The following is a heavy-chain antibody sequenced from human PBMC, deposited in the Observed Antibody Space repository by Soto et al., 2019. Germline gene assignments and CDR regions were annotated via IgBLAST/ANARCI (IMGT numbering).Heavy chain of an antibody. CDR2: INHSGNN. V-gene: IGHV4-34*01. D-gene: IGHD3-9*01. CDR1: GGSFSTYY. Sequence: SEALSLTCVVSGGSFSTYYYNWIRQSPGKGLEWIGEINHSGNNNYSPSLKSRVTMSLDTSKNQFSLKLTSVTAADTAVYYCARGGSNDWQVAFDIWGQGTMVTVSS. J-gene: IGHJ3*02. CDR3: ARGGSNDWQVAFDI.